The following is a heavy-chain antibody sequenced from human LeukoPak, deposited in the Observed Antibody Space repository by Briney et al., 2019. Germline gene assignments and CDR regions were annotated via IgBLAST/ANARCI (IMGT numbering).Heavy chain of an antibody. Sequence: SETLSLTCTVSGGSISSYYWSWIRQPPGKGLEWIGYIYYSGSTNYNPSLKSRVTISVDTSKNQFSLKLSSVTAADTAVYYCARLRLLWFGELYYFDYWGQGTVVTVSS. CDR1: GGSISSYY. CDR2: IYYSGST. V-gene: IGHV4-59*08. J-gene: IGHJ4*02. CDR3: ARLRLLWFGELYYFDY. D-gene: IGHD3-10*01.